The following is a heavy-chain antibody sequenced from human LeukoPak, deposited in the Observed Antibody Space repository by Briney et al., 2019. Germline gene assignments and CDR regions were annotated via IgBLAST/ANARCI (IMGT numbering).Heavy chain of an antibody. V-gene: IGHV4-34*01. CDR2: INHSGST. Sequence: SETLSLTCAVSGGSFSGYYWSWIRQPPGKGLEWIGEINHSGSTNYHPSLKSRVTISVDTSKNQFSLKLSSVTAADTAVYDCARGSWYDPNWFDHWGQGTLVTVSS. CDR3: ARGSWYDPNWFDH. D-gene: IGHD6-13*01. J-gene: IGHJ5*02. CDR1: GGSFSGYY.